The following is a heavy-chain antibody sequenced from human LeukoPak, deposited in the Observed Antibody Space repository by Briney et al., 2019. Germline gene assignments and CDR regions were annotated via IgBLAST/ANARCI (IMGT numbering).Heavy chain of an antibody. Sequence: SETLSLTCAVYGGSFSGYYWGWIRQPPGKGLEWIGEINHSGSTNYNPSLKSRVTISVDTSKNQFSLKLSSVTAADTAVYYCAREGYSSSSELWSWGQGTLVTVSS. V-gene: IGHV4-34*01. CDR1: GGSFSGYY. D-gene: IGHD6-6*01. CDR3: AREGYSSSSELWS. J-gene: IGHJ4*02. CDR2: INHSGST.